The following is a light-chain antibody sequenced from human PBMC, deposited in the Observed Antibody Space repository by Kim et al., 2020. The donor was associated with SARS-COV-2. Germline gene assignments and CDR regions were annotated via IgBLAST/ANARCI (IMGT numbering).Light chain of an antibody. J-gene: IGKJ4*01. Sequence: PGERATLSCRASQSVTNRFLAWYQEKPGQAPKLLIYGASSRATGVPDRFSGSGSGTNFTLTISGLEPEDIAVYYCQQFGGSPMVTFGGGTKVEIK. CDR2: GAS. CDR3: QQFGGSPMVT. V-gene: IGKV3-20*01. CDR1: QSVTNRF.